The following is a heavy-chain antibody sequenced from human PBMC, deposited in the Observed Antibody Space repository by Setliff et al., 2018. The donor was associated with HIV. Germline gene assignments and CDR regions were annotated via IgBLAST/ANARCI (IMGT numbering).Heavy chain of an antibody. D-gene: IGHD6-13*01. J-gene: IGHJ4*02. V-gene: IGHV3-74*01. CDR1: GFTFTDYW. CDR2: INVDGSSI. Sequence: GGSLRLSCAASGFTFTDYWMHWVRQVPGQGLVWVSRINVDGSSISYADSVKGRFTISRDNAKNTLFLQMNSLRAEDTAVYYCARLPQDVGSTIDFWGQGTLVTVSS. CDR3: ARLPQDVGSTIDF.